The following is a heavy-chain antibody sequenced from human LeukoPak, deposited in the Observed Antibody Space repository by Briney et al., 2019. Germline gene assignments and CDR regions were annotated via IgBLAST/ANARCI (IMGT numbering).Heavy chain of an antibody. CDR2: IWYDGSNK. J-gene: IGHJ4*02. V-gene: IGHV3-33*01. Sequence: GRSLRLSCAASGFTFSSYGMHWVRQAPGKGLEWVAVIWYDGSNKYYADSVKGRFTISRYNSKNTLYLQMNSLRAEDTAVYYCARGGIAAAGPVPFDYWGQGTLVTVSS. D-gene: IGHD6-13*01. CDR3: ARGGIAAAGPVPFDY. CDR1: GFTFSSYG.